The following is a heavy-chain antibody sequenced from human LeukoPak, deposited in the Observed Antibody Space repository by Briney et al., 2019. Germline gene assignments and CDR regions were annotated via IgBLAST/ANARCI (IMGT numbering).Heavy chain of an antibody. V-gene: IGHV3-9*01. CDR3: AKDRGTMVRGRDPWPAD. CDR2: ISWNSGSI. J-gene: IGHJ4*02. D-gene: IGHD3-10*01. CDR1: GFTFDDYA. Sequence: PGGSLRLSCAASGFTFDDYAMRWVRQAPGKGLEWVSGISWNSGSIGYADSVKGRFTISRDNAKNSLYLQMNSLRAEDAALYYCAKDRGTMVRGRDPWPADWGQGTLVTVSS.